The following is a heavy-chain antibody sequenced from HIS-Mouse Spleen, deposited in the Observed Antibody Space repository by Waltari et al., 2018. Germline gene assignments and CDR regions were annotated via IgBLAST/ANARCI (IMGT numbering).Heavy chain of an antibody. V-gene: IGHV3-11*01. CDR3: ARDRSVNWGPFDL. CDR1: GFTCWAYY. D-gene: IGHD7-27*01. CDR2: ISSSGSTI. Sequence: QVQLVESGGGWVKHGGSLRLSCPVSGFTCWAYYLRWLRPAPGKGLEWGSYISSSGSTIYYADSVKGRFTISRDNAKNSLYLQMNSLRAEDTAVYYCARDRSVNWGPFDLWGRGTLVTVSS. J-gene: IGHJ2*01.